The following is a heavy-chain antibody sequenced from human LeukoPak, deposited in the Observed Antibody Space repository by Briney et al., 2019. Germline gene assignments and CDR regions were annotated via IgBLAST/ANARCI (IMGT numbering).Heavy chain of an antibody. Sequence: PSETLSLTCTVSGGSISSGSYYWSWIRQPAGKGLEWIGRIYTSGSTNYNPSLKSRVTMSVDTSKNQFSLKLSSVTAADTAVYYCASLFPYSSGWEFDPWGQGTLVTVSS. V-gene: IGHV4-61*02. D-gene: IGHD6-19*01. CDR3: ASLFPYSSGWEFDP. CDR1: GGSISSGSYY. J-gene: IGHJ5*02. CDR2: IYTSGST.